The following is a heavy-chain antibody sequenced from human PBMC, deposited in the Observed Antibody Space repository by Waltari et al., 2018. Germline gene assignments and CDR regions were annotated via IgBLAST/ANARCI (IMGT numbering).Heavy chain of an antibody. Sequence: QVQLVQSGAEVKKPGASVKVSCMTSRYTSTSHGMHWVRQAPVQRPEWMGWINTGNGDTRYSQKFQIRVTFTRDTSASTVSVELSSLTSEDTAVYYCARGVHSTAWIVDYWGQGTLVTVSS. D-gene: IGHD6-13*01. J-gene: IGHJ4*02. CDR2: INTGNGDT. CDR1: RYTSTSHG. CDR3: ARGVHSTAWIVDY. V-gene: IGHV1-3*04.